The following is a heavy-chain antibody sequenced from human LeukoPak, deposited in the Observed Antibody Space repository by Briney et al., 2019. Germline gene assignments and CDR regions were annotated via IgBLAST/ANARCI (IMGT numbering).Heavy chain of an antibody. CDR3: AGSRLSAEHFQF. CDR1: GFTVSGNY. Sequence: PGGSQRLSCEASGFTVSGNYMNWIRQAPGKGLEWVSVIYSGGNTYYADSVKGRFSISRDNSKNTLYLQMNSLRVEDTAVYYCAGSRLSAEHFQFWGQGTLVAVSS. J-gene: IGHJ1*01. V-gene: IGHV3-66*01. CDR2: IYSGGNT.